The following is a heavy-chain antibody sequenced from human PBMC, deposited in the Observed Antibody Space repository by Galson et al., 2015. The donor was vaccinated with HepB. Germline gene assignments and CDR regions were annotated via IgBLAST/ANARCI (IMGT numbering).Heavy chain of an antibody. V-gene: IGHV3-23*01. CDR3: ASRLRWKQQDWYFDL. CDR1: RFTFSSYA. D-gene: IGHD4-23*01. CDR2: ISGSGGST. J-gene: IGHJ2*01. Sequence: SLRLSCAASRFTFSSYAMSWVRQAPGKGLEWVSAISGSGGSTYYADSVKGRFTISRDNSKNTLYLQMNSLRAEDTAVYYCASRLRWKQQDWYFDLWGRGTLVTVSS.